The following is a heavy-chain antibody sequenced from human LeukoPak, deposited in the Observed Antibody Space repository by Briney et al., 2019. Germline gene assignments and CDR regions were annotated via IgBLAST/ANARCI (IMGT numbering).Heavy chain of an antibody. CDR1: GVSVTSTNW. V-gene: IGHV4-4*02. J-gene: IGHJ4*02. D-gene: IGHD3-16*02. CDR2: VHINGNT. CDR3: AREGGPYRPLDY. Sequence: PSGTLSLTCGVSGVSVTSTNWWTWIRQPPGKGLEWIGEVHINGNTNYNPALYGRVTMSVDTSDNHVSLKLTSLTAADTAVYFCAREGGPYRPLDYSGQGTLVTVTS.